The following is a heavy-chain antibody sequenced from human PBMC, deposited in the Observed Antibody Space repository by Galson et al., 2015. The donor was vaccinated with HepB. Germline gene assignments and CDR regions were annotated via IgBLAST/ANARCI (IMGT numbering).Heavy chain of an antibody. D-gene: IGHD3-10*01. J-gene: IGHJ3*02. CDR2: IYYSGST. Sequence: TLSLTCTVSGGSISSSSYYWGWIRQPPGKGLEWIGSIYYSGSTYYNPSLKSRVTISVDTSKNQFSLKLSSVTAADTAVYYCAREGVRGVSAFDIWGQGTMVTVSS. CDR1: GGSISSSSYY. CDR3: AREGVRGVSAFDI. V-gene: IGHV4-39*07.